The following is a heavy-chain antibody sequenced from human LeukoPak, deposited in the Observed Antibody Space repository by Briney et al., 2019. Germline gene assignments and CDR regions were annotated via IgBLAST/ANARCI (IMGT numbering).Heavy chain of an antibody. V-gene: IGHV4-39*01. D-gene: IGHD3-3*01. CDR1: GGSISSSGYY. J-gene: IGHJ6*02. Sequence: SETLCLTCTVSGGSISSSGYYWGWIRQPPGKGMEWIGTIYYSGSTYYNPSLKSRVTISVDTSKNQFSLKLSSVTAADTAVYYCARHPIFGRGMDVWGQGTTVTVSS. CDR3: ARHPIFGRGMDV. CDR2: IYYSGST.